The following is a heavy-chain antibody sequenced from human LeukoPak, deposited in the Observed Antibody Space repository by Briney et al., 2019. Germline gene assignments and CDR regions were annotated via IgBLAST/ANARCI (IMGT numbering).Heavy chain of an antibody. J-gene: IGHJ3*02. D-gene: IGHD2-2*01. V-gene: IGHV4-61*02. Sequence: SQTLSLTCTVSGGSISSGSYYWSWIRQPAGKGLEWIGRIYTSGSTNYNPSPKSRVTISVDTSNNQFSLKLSSVTAADTAVYYCARGSSSSISPHAFDIWGQGTMVTVSS. CDR3: ARGSSSSISPHAFDI. CDR2: IYTSGST. CDR1: GGSISSGSYY.